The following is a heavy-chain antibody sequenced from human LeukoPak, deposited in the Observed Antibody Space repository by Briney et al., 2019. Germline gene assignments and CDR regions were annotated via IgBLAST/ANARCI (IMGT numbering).Heavy chain of an antibody. CDR2: ISHTGST. CDR3: ARDQISINALDI. D-gene: IGHD3-10*01. Sequence: SETLSLTCTVSGASINGHYWSWVRQSPEKGLEWIGYISHTGSTNYNPFLKSRVTMSVDTSKKQFSLKLSSVTAADTAIYYCARDQISINALDIWGQGTLATVSS. V-gene: IGHV4-59*11. CDR1: GASINGHY. J-gene: IGHJ3*02.